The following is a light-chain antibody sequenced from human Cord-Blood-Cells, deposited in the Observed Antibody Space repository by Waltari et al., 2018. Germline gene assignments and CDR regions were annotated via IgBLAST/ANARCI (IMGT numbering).Light chain of an antibody. Sequence: QSALTQPASVSGSPGQSITISCPGTSSDVGRYNLFPWYQQPPGKAPKLMIFGGSKRPSGVSNRFSGSKSGNTASLTIAGLQAEDEADYYCCSYAGSSTYYVFGTGTKVTVL. J-gene: IGLJ1*01. CDR1: SSDVGRYNL. V-gene: IGLV2-23*01. CDR3: CSYAGSSTYYV. CDR2: GGS.